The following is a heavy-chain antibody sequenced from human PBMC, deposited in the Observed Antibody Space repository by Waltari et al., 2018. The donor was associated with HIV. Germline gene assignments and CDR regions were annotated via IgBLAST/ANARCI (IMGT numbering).Heavy chain of an antibody. Sequence: QEQLVQSGAEVKKPGASVKVSCKASEYRFTEYDLNWVRQAPGQGLEWMGRMNPDSGNTEYAQKFQGRVTMTRDTSTSTADMELSSLRSDDTAVYYCARAVYGSGLNFLDYWGQGTLVSVSS. D-gene: IGHD3-10*01. CDR3: ARAVYGSGLNFLDY. CDR2: MNPDSGNT. V-gene: IGHV1-8*01. J-gene: IGHJ4*02. CDR1: EYRFTEYD.